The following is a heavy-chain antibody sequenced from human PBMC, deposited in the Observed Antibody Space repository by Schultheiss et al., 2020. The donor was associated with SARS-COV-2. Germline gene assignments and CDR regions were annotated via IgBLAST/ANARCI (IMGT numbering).Heavy chain of an antibody. V-gene: IGHV3-23*01. CDR3: TTDGPRAARGDY. CDR1: GFTFSSYA. CDR2: ISGSGGST. Sequence: SCAASGFTFSSYAMSWVRQAPGKGLEWVSAISGSGGSTYYADSVKGRFTISRDNSKNTLYLQMNSLRAEDTAVYYCTTDGPRAARGDYWGQGTLVTVSS. D-gene: IGHD6-6*01. J-gene: IGHJ4*02.